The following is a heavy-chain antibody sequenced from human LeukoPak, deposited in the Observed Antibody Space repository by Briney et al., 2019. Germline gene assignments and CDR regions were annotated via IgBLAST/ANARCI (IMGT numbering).Heavy chain of an antibody. Sequence: GRSLRLFCAASGFTFDDYAMHWVRQAPGKGLEWVSGISWNSGSIGYAGSVKGRFTISRDNAKNSLYLQMNSLRAEDTAFYYCAKDTYSSSWYYFDYWGQGNLVTVSS. J-gene: IGHJ4*02. CDR3: AKDTYSSSWYYFDY. CDR1: GFTFDDYA. D-gene: IGHD6-13*01. CDR2: ISWNSGSI. V-gene: IGHV3-9*01.